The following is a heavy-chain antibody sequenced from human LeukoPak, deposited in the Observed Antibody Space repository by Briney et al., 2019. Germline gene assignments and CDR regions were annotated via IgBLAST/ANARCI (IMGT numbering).Heavy chain of an antibody. V-gene: IGHV4-4*02. CDR2: IYHSGST. J-gene: IGHJ6*02. CDR1: GGSISSSNW. CDR3: ARGSGYYYYYYGMDV. D-gene: IGHD3-22*01. Sequence: PSGTLSLTCAVSGGSISSSNWWSWVRQPPGKGLEWIGEIYHSGSTNYNPSLKSRVTISVDKSKNQFSLKLSSVTAADTAVYYCARGSGYYYYYYGMDVWGQGTTVTVSS.